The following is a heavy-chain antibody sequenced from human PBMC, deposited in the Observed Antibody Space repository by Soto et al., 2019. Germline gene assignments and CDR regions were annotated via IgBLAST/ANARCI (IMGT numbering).Heavy chain of an antibody. CDR3: ARGDSTDCSNGVCSFFYNHDMDV. J-gene: IGHJ6*02. V-gene: IGHV1-2*04. CDR2: INPKSGGT. D-gene: IGHD2-8*01. Sequence: GASVKVSCKASGYSFTDYHIHWVRQAPGQGLEWLGRINPKSGGTSTAQKFQGWVTMTTDTSISAASMELTRLTSDDTAIYYCARGDSTDCSNGVCSFFYNHDMDVWGQGTTVTVSS. CDR1: GYSFTDYH.